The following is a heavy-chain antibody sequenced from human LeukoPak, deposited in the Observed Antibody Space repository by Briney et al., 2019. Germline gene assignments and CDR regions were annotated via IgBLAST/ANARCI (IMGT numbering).Heavy chain of an antibody. V-gene: IGHV3-13*01. D-gene: IGHD3-16*01. J-gene: IGHJ4*02. CDR1: GFTFSSYD. CDR3: VRLGELEYFDY. CDR2: IGTAGDT. Sequence: PGGSLRLSCAASGFTFSSYDMHWVRQATGKGLEWVSAIGTAGDTYYPGSVKGRFTISRENAKNSLYLQMNSLRAGDTAVYYCVRLGELEYFDYWGQGTLVTVSS.